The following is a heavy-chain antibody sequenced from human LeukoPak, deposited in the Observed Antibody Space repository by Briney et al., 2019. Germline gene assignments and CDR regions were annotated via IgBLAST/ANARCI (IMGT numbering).Heavy chain of an antibody. CDR2: INPSGGST. CDR3: ARVSVQYYYDSTAPAYYFDY. Sequence: ASVKVSCKASGGTFSNYGISWVRQAPGQGLEWMGIINPSGGSTSYAQKFQGRVTMTRDTSTSTVYMELSSLRSEDTAVYYCARVSVQYYYDSTAPAYYFDYWGQGTLVTVSS. V-gene: IGHV1-46*01. D-gene: IGHD3-22*01. CDR1: GGTFSNYG. J-gene: IGHJ4*02.